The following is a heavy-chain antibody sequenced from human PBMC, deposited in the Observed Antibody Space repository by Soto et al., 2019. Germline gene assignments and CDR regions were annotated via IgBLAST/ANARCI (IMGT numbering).Heavy chain of an antibody. D-gene: IGHD3-10*01. CDR3: AREQIPARRDGSGSYFAPYFDY. J-gene: IGHJ4*02. Sequence: GASVKVSCKASGYTFTSYGISWVRQAPGQGLEWMGWISAYNGNTNYAQKLQGRVTMTTDTSTSTAYMELRSLRSDDTAVYYCAREQIPARRDGSGSYFAPYFDYWGQGTLVTVSS. V-gene: IGHV1-18*01. CDR1: GYTFTSYG. CDR2: ISAYNGNT.